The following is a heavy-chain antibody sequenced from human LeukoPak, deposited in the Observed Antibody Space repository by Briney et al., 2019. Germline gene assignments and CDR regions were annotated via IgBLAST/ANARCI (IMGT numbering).Heavy chain of an antibody. CDR3: AKAASSSWPSYYYGMDV. CDR1: GFTFSSYG. J-gene: IGHJ6*02. CDR2: ISYDGSNK. D-gene: IGHD6-13*01. Sequence: GGSLRLSCAASGFTFSSYGMHWVRQAPGKGLEWVAVISYDGSNKYYADSVKGRFTISKDNSKNTVYLQMSSLRVDDTAVYYCAKAASSSWPSYYYGMDVWGQGTTVTVSS. V-gene: IGHV3-30*18.